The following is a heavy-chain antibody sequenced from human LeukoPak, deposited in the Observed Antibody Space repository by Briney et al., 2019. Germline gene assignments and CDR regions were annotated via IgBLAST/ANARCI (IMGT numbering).Heavy chain of an antibody. D-gene: IGHD2-2*01. Sequence: SVKVSCKASGGTFSSYAISWVRQAPGQGLEWMGRITPIFGTANYAQKFQGRVTITADKSTSTAYMELSSLRSEDTAVYYCARVIVVVPAAMINDAFDIWGQGTMVTVSS. J-gene: IGHJ3*02. CDR3: ARVIVVVPAAMINDAFDI. CDR1: GGTFSSYA. CDR2: ITPIFGTA. V-gene: IGHV1-69*06.